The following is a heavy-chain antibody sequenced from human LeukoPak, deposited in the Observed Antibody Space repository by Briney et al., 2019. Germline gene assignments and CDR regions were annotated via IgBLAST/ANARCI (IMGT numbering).Heavy chain of an antibody. V-gene: IGHV4-59*08. CDR2: IYYSGST. CDR3: ARLRGGAARRNYYFDY. D-gene: IGHD6-6*01. Sequence: PSETLSLTCTVSGGSISSYYWSWIRQPPGKGLEWIGYIYYSGSTNYNPSLKSRVTISVDTSKNQFSLKLSSVTAADTAVYYCARLRGGAARRNYYFDYWGQGTLVTVSS. J-gene: IGHJ4*02. CDR1: GGSISSYY.